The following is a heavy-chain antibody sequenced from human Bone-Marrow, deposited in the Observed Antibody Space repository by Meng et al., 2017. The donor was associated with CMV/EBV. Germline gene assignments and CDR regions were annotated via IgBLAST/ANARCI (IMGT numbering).Heavy chain of an antibody. CDR1: GGSVSSGSSF. Sequence: SETLSLTCTVSGGSVSSGSSFWSWIRQPPGKGLEWIGYIYYSGSTNYNPSLRSRVTISIDTSKNQFALKLTSVTAADTAVYYCARAPYCGGDCYWDGWYFDLWGRGTLVTVSS. CDR3: ARAPYCGGDCYWDGWYFDL. V-gene: IGHV4-61*01. D-gene: IGHD2-21*01. J-gene: IGHJ2*01. CDR2: IYYSGST.